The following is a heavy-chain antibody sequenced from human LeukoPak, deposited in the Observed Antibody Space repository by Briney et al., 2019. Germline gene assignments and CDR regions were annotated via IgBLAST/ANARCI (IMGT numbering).Heavy chain of an antibody. V-gene: IGHV4-39*07. J-gene: IGHJ5*02. CDR2: IYYSGST. CDR1: GGSISSSSYY. CDR3: ARGRGGYDYGRWFDP. Sequence: SETLSLTCTVSGGSISSSSYYWGWIRQPPGKGLERIGRIYYSGSTYYNPSLKSRVTISVDTSKNQVSLKLSSVTAADTAVYYCARGRGGYDYGRWFDPWGQGTLVTVSS. D-gene: IGHD5-18*01.